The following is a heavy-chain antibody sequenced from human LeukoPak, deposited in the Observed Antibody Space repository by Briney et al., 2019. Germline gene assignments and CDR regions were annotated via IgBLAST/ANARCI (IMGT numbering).Heavy chain of an antibody. V-gene: IGHV4-59*01. Sequence: SETLSLTCTVSGGSIRSYYWSWIRQPPGKGLEWIAYIYYSGSTNYNPSPKSRVTISVDTSKNQFSLKLSSVTAADTAVHYCARVYYSNSYICWYCVLWAGATRASVRS. D-gene: IGHD6-13*01. CDR1: GGSIRSYY. CDR2: IYYSGST. J-gene: IGHJ2*01. CDR3: ARVYYSNSYICWYCVL.